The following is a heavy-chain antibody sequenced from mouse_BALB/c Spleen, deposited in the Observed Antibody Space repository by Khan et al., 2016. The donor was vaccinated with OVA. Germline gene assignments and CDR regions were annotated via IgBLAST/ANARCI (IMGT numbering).Heavy chain of an antibody. CDR3: WILL. CDR1: GFTFSNYW. J-gene: IGHJ2*01. CDR2: IRLKSDDYVP. V-gene: IGHV6-6*02. Sequence: EVQLEESGGGLVQPGGSMKLSCVASGFTFSNYWMNWVRQSPEKGLEWVAEIRLKSDDYVPHYAESVTGMFTISRDDSQRRVYLQMNNLRAEDTGIYYCWILLWGQGTTLTVSS.